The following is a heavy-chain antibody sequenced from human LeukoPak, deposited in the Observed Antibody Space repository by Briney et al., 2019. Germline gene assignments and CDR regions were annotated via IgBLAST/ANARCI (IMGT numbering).Heavy chain of an antibody. CDR2: INHSGST. CDR1: GGSFSGYY. CDR3: ARYGWGSESGAYYFDY. Sequence: SETLSLTCAVYGGSFSGYYWSWIRQPPGKGLEWIGEINHSGSTNYNPSLKSRVTISVDTSKNQFSLKLSSVTAADTAVYYCARYGWGSESGAYYFDYWGQGTLVTVSS. J-gene: IGHJ4*02. V-gene: IGHV4-34*01. D-gene: IGHD6-19*01.